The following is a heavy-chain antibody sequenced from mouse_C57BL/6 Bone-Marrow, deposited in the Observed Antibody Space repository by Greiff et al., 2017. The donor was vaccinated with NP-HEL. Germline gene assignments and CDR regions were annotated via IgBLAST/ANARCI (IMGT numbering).Heavy chain of an antibody. CDR1: GFNIKDYY. CDR3: ARSPGDYFDY. D-gene: IGHD2-13*01. CDR2: IDPEDGET. Sequence: VQLQQSGAELVKPGASVKLSCTASGFNIKDYYMHWVKQRTEQGLEWIGRIDPEDGETKYAPKCQGKATITADTSSNTAYLQLSSLTSEDTAVYYCARSPGDYFDYWGQGTTLTVSS. V-gene: IGHV14-2*01. J-gene: IGHJ2*01.